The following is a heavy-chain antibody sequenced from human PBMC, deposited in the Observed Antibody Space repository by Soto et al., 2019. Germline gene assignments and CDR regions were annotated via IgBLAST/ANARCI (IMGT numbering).Heavy chain of an antibody. CDR3: ARLPCSSTSCYNDAFDI. CDR1: GGTFSSYA. D-gene: IGHD2-2*02. V-gene: IGHV1-69*13. J-gene: IGHJ3*02. Sequence: SVKVSCKASGGTFSSYAISWVRQAPGQGLEWMGGIIPIFGTANYAQKFQGRVTITADESTSTAYMELSSLRSEDTAVYYCARLPCSSTSCYNDAFDIWGQGTMVTVSS. CDR2: IIPIFGTA.